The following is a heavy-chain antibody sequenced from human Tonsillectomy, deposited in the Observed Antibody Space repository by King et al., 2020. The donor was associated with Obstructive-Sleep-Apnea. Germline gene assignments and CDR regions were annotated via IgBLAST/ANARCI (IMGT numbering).Heavy chain of an antibody. CDR1: GFSFDDCA. CDR3: VKDRAGGIPDAFDI. CDR2: INWNSGYI. D-gene: IGHD3-16*01. Sequence: QLVQSGGGLVQPGRSLRLACLASGFSFDDCAMHWVRQAPGKGLEWVSGINWNSGYISYADSVKGRFTISRDNAKNSLYLQMNSLRAEDTALYHCVKDRAGGIPDAFDIWGQGTIVTVSS. V-gene: IGHV3-9*01. J-gene: IGHJ3*02.